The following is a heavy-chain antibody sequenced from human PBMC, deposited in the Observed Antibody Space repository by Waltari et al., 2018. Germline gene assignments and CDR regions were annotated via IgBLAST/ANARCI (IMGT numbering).Heavy chain of an antibody. CDR1: GFTFSSYA. V-gene: IGHV3-23*04. CDR3: ARSYYYGSGSYYPLVV. D-gene: IGHD3-10*01. Sequence: EVQLVESGGGLVQPGGSLRLSCAASGFTFSSYAMSWVRQAPGKGLEWVAAISGSGGSTYYADSVKGRFTISRDNSKNTLYLQMNSLRAEDTAVYYCARSYYYGSGSYYPLVVWGQGTLVTVSS. CDR2: ISGSGGST. J-gene: IGHJ4*02.